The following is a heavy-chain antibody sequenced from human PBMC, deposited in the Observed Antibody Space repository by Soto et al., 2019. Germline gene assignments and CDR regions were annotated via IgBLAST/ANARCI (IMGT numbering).Heavy chain of an antibody. CDR3: ARDNPYCSGGSCYPYCFDY. J-gene: IGHJ4*02. CDR1: GGSISSGGYY. Sequence: SETLSLTCAVSGGSISSGGYYWSWIRQHPGKGLEWIGYIYYSGSTYYNPSLKSRVTISVDTSKNQFSLKLSSVTAADTAVYYCARDNPYCSGGSCYPYCFDYWGQGTLVTVS. CDR2: IYYSGST. V-gene: IGHV4-31*11. D-gene: IGHD2-15*01.